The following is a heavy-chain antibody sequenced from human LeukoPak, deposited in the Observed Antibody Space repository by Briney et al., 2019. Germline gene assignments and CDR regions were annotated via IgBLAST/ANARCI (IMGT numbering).Heavy chain of an antibody. D-gene: IGHD2-2*01. Sequence: SETLSLTCAVYGGSFSGYYWSWIRQPPGKGLEWIGEINHSGSTNYNPSLKSRVTISVDTSKNQFSLKLSSVTAADTAVYYCARGGKIVVVPAAKTHYYYYMDVWGKGTTVTVSS. CDR3: ARGGKIVVVPAAKTHYYYYMDV. CDR1: GGSFSGYY. CDR2: INHSGST. J-gene: IGHJ6*03. V-gene: IGHV4-34*01.